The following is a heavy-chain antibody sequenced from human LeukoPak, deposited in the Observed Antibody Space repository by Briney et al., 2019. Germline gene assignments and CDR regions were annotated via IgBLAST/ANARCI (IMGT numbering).Heavy chain of an antibody. J-gene: IGHJ4*02. CDR3: ARDLMGAPGY. V-gene: IGHV3-74*01. CDR1: GFTFSSYW. Sequence: GGSLRLSCAAYGFTFSSYWMHWVRQAPGEGLVWVSRINTDGSSTNYADSVKGRFTISRDNAKNTLYLQMNSLRAEDTAVYYCARDLMGAPGYWGQGTLVTVPS. CDR2: INTDGSST. D-gene: IGHD1-26*01.